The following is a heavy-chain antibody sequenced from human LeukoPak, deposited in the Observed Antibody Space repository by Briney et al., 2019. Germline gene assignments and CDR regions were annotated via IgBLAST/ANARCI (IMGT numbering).Heavy chain of an antibody. J-gene: IGHJ4*02. CDR2: INTDGSST. D-gene: IGHD3-22*01. Sequence: GGSLRLSCAASGFTFSSYWMHWVRQAPGKGLVWVSRINTDGSSTSYADSVKGRFTISRDNAKNTLYLQMNTLRAEDTAVYYCARGPNSYDSSAVYYYWGQGTLVTVAS. CDR3: ARGPNSYDSSAVYYY. V-gene: IGHV3-74*01. CDR1: GFTFSSYW.